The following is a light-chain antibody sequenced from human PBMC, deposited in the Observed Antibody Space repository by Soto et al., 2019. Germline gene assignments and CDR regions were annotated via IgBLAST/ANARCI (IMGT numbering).Light chain of an antibody. CDR2: KAS. Sequence: TQSPSTLSGSVGDRVTITCRASQTISSWLAWNQQKPGKAPKLLIYKASTLKSGVPSRFSGSGSGTEFTLTISSLQPDDFATYYCQHYNSYSEAFGQGTKVDIK. V-gene: IGKV1-5*03. J-gene: IGKJ1*01. CDR3: QHYNSYSEA. CDR1: QTISSW.